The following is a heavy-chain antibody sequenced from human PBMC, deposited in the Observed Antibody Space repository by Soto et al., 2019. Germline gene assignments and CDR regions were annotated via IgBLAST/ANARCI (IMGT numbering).Heavy chain of an antibody. CDR3: ARDYDRSAFTSTYSSRLNRLAP. V-gene: IGHV1-18*01. J-gene: IGHJ5*02. CDR1: GYTFTSYG. Sequence: GASVKVSCKASGYTFTSYGISWVRQAPGQGLEWMGWISAYNGNTNYAQKLQGRVTMATDTSTSTAYMELRSLRSDDTAVYYCARDYDRSAFTSTYSSRLNRLAPWGQGTLVTVSS. D-gene: IGHD6-13*01. CDR2: ISAYNGNT.